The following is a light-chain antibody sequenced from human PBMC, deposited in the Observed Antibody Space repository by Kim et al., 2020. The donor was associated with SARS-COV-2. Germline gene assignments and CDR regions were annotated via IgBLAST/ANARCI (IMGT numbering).Light chain of an antibody. CDR3: MQALKTTWT. V-gene: IGKV2-28*01. CDR2: LGS. J-gene: IGKJ1*01. Sequence: DIVMTQSPLSLAVTPGEAATISCRSSQSLLQNNGYVHLDWYLQKPGQSPQLLIYLGSNRASGVPDRFSGTVSGTDFTLKISRVEAEDVGVYYCMQALKTTWTFGQGTKVDIK. CDR1: QSLLQNNGYVH.